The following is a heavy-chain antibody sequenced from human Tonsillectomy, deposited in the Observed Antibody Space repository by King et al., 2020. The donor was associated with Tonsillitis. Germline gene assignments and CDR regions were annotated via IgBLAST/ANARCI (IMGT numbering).Heavy chain of an antibody. J-gene: IGHJ1*01. Sequence: VQLVESGGGLVKPGGSLRLSCAASGFTFSDYYMSWIRQAPGKGLEWVSYITSSGGTTYYADSVKGRFTISRDNAQNSLNLEMNSLRAEETAVYYCARRGVVAAGSGGVYFQHWGQGTLVTVSS. CDR3: ARRGVVAAGSGGVYFQH. CDR1: GFTFSDYY. D-gene: IGHD2-2*01. V-gene: IGHV3-11*01. CDR2: ITSSGGTT.